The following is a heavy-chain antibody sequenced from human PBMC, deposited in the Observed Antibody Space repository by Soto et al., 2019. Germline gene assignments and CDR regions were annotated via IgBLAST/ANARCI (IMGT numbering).Heavy chain of an antibody. J-gene: IGHJ3*01. Sequence: QVQLQESGPGLVKTSDTLSLTCTVSGGSITPYYWSWIRQHPGEGLEWIGYVSYSGKTGYKPSLLSRVSMSIDTSKNEFSLKLPSLTAADAATYYCARPQYTVVTAFDVWGQGTTVAVSS. CDR2: VSYSGKT. CDR1: GGSITPYY. D-gene: IGHD2-15*01. V-gene: IGHV4-59*07. CDR3: ARPQYTVVTAFDV.